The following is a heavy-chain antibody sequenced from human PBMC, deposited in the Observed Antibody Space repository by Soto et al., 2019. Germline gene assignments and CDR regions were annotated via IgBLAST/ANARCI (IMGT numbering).Heavy chain of an antibody. V-gene: IGHV3-21*01. Sequence: EVQLVGSGGGLVKPGGSLRLSCAASGFSFHVYSMTWVRQAPGKGLEWVASISSSSSYKDYADSVKGRFTVSRDNAKNSLYLSRNSLRADDTAVYYCARAYTASGNYYYSYGMDVWDQGTAVTVSS. D-gene: IGHD5-18*01. CDR2: ISSSSSYK. CDR3: ARAYTASGNYYYSYGMDV. J-gene: IGHJ6*02. CDR1: GFSFHVYS.